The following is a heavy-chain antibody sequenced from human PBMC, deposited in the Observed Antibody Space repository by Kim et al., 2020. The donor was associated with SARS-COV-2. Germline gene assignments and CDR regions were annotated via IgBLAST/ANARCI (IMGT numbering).Heavy chain of an antibody. V-gene: IGHV3-33*01. CDR1: GFTFHSYD. D-gene: IGHD1-7*01. CDR2: INYDGTEK. CDR3: ARDLEYNSAWNLDYSFAMDV. J-gene: IGHJ6*02. Sequence: GGSLRLSCAASGFTFHSYDIHWVRQAPGRGLEWVAVINYDGTEKYYADSVKGRFTISRDNSESMVYLQMNSLRAEDTALYYCARDLEYNSAWNLDYSFAMDVWGQGTRVTVSS.